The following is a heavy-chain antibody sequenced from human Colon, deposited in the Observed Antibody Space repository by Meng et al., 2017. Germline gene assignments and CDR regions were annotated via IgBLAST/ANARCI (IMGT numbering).Heavy chain of an antibody. J-gene: IGHJ1*01. V-gene: IGHV3-9*03. CDR3: AKDEIYGPGYSGYFQH. Sequence: SLKISCAASGFTFDDYAMHWVRQAPGKGLEWVSGISWNSGSIGYADSVKGRFTISRDNAKNSLYLQRNSLRAEDMALYYCAKDEIYGPGYSGYFQHWGQGTLVTVSS. CDR1: GFTFDDYA. D-gene: IGHD3-10*01. CDR2: ISWNSGSI.